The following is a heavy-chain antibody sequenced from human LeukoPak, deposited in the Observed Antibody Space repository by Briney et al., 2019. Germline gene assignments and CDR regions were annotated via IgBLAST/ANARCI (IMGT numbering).Heavy chain of an antibody. V-gene: IGHV4-30-2*01. CDR3: ARESDYGDNNRGYYYYYMDV. CDR1: GGSISSGGYY. J-gene: IGHJ6*03. CDR2: IYHSGST. D-gene: IGHD4-17*01. Sequence: SQTLSLTCTVSGGSISSGGYYWSWIRQPPGKGLEWIGYIYHSGSTYYNPSLKSRVTISVDRSKNQFSLKLSSVTAADTAVYYCARESDYGDNNRGYYYYYMDVWGKGTMVTVSS.